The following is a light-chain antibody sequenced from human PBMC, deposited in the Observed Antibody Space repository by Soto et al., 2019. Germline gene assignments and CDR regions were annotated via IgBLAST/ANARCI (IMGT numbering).Light chain of an antibody. Sequence: ERVLTQAPATLSVSPGERATLSCRASQSVSNYLAWFQQKPGQAPRLLIYDASTRATGVPVRLSGSGSGTEFTLTISSLQSKDFGIYYCRHNKDWPGTFGQRTKVDIK. V-gene: IGKV3-15*01. CDR1: QSVSNY. CDR3: RHNKDWPGT. J-gene: IGKJ1*01. CDR2: DAS.